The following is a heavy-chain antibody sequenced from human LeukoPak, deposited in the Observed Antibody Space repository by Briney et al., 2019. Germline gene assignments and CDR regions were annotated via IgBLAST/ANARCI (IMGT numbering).Heavy chain of an antibody. CDR1: GYTFTGYY. V-gene: IGHV1-2*02. J-gene: IGHJ3*02. CDR3: ARESGATMIVIAVAGTGAFDI. CDR2: INPNSGGT. D-gene: IGHD3-22*01. Sequence: ASVKVSCKASGYTFTGYYMHWVRQAPGQGLEWMGWINPNSGGTNYAQKFQGRVTMTRDTSISTAYMELSRLRSDDTAVYYCARESGATMIVIAVAGTGAFDIWGQGTMVTVSS.